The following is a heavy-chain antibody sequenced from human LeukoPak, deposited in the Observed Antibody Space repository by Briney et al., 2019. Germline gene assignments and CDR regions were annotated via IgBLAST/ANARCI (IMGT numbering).Heavy chain of an antibody. CDR2: INHSGST. J-gene: IGHJ5*02. V-gene: IGHV4-34*01. D-gene: IGHD2-2*01. Sequence: PSETLSLTCAVYGGSFSGYYWSWIRQPPGKGLEWIGEINHSGSTNYNPSLKRRVTISVDTSKNQFSLKLSSVTAADTAVYYCARARVVPAAIRYPKARYNWFDPWGQGTLVTVSS. CDR1: GGSFSGYY. CDR3: ARARVVPAAIRYPKARYNWFDP.